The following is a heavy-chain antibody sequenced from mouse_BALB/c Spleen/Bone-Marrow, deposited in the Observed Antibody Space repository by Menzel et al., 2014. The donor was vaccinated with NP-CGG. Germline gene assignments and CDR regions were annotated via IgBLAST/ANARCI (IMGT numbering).Heavy chain of an antibody. CDR3: ARYNYGSSQFAY. V-gene: IGHV14-3*02. CDR2: IDPANGNT. Sequence: VQLQQPGAELVKPGASVKLSCTASGFNIKDTYMHWVKQRPEQGLEWIGRIDPANGNTKYDPKFQGKATITADTSSNTAYLQLSSLTSADTAVYYCARYNYGSSQFAYWGQGTLVTVSA. CDR1: GFNIKDTY. D-gene: IGHD1-1*01. J-gene: IGHJ3*01.